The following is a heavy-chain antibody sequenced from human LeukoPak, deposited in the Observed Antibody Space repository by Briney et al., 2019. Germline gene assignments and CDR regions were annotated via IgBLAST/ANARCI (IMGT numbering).Heavy chain of an antibody. CDR3: ASEKWYDRDNWFDP. D-gene: IGHD2-8*01. CDR1: GFTFSSYS. V-gene: IGHV3-48*01. Sequence: GGSLRLSCAASGFTFSSYSMNWVRQAPGKGLEWVSYISSSSSTIYYADSVKGRFTISRDNAKNSLYLQMNSLRAEDTAVYYCASEKWYDRDNWFDPWGQGTLVTVSS. J-gene: IGHJ5*02. CDR2: ISSSSSTI.